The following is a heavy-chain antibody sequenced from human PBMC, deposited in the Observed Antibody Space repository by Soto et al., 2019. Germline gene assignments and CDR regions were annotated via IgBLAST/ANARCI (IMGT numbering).Heavy chain of an antibody. CDR1: GGSISSSSYY. CDR2: IYYSGST. J-gene: IGHJ2*01. D-gene: IGHD6-13*01. Sequence: QLQLQESGPGLVKPSETLSLTCTVSGGSISSSSYYWGWIRQPPGKGLEWIGSIYYSGSTYYNPSLKSRVTISVDTSKNQFSLKLSSVTAADTAVYYCAGHRRAEGQLDNWYFDLWGRGTLVTVSS. V-gene: IGHV4-39*01. CDR3: AGHRRAEGQLDNWYFDL.